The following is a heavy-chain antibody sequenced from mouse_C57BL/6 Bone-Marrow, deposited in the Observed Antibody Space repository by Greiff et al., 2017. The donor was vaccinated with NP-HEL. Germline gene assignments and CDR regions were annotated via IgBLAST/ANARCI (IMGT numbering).Heavy chain of an antibody. CDR1: GYTFTSYW. V-gene: IGHV1-52*01. CDR3: ANSNYDYYAMDY. Sequence: QVQLKQPGAELVRPGSSVKLSCKASGYTFTSYWMHWVKQRPIQGLEWIGNIDPSDSETHYNQKFKDKATLTVDKSSSTAYMQLSSLTSEDSAVYYCANSNYDYYAMDYWGQGTSVTVSS. D-gene: IGHD2-5*01. CDR2: IDPSDSET. J-gene: IGHJ4*01.